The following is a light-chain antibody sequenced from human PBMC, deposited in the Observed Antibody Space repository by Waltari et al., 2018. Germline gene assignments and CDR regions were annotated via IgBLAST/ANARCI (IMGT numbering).Light chain of an antibody. CDR2: RNN. J-gene: IGLJ3*02. V-gene: IGLV1-47*01. CDR3: ASWDDNLSGWV. Sequence: QSVLTQPPSASGTPGQRVTISCSGSSSNIGRSYVYWYQQLPGTAPKPLIYRNNQRPSGVPDRFSGSKSGTSASLAISGLRSEDEADYYCASWDDNLSGWVFGGGTKLTVL. CDR1: SSNIGRSY.